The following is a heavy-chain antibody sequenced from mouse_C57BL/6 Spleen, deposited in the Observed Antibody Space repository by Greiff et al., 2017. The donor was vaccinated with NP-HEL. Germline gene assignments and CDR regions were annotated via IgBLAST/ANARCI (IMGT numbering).Heavy chain of an antibody. CDR3: ARENYDGYLDY. V-gene: IGHV1-64*01. CDR2: IHPNSGST. CDR1: GYTFTSYW. J-gene: IGHJ2*01. D-gene: IGHD2-3*01. Sequence: QVQLQQPGAELVKPGASVKLSCKASGYTFTSYWMHWVKQRPGQGLEWIGMIHPNSGSTNYNEKFKSKATLTVDKSSSTAYMQLSSRTSEDSAVYDCARENYDGYLDYWGQGTTLTVSS.